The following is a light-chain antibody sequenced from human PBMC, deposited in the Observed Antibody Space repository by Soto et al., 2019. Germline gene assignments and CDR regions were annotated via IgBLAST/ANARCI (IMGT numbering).Light chain of an antibody. CDR1: QSISSW. J-gene: IGKJ1*01. Sequence: DIQMTQAPSTLSASVGDIVTITCRASQSISSWLAWYQQKPGKAPNLLIYDASSLKHGVPSRFSGSGSGTEFTLTISSLQPDDFATYYCQQYNTYSPWKFGQGTKVDIK. CDR2: DAS. CDR3: QQYNTYSPWK. V-gene: IGKV1-5*01.